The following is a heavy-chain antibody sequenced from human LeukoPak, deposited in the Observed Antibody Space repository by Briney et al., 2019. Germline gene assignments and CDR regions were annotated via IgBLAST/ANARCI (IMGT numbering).Heavy chain of an antibody. CDR1: GFTSSSYA. D-gene: IGHD3-10*01. CDR3: AKGRLTGGWFDP. Sequence: GGSLRLSCAASGFTSSSYAMSWVRQAPGKGLEWVSAISGSGGSTYYADSVKGRFTISRDNSKNTLYLQMNSRRAEDTAVYYCAKGRLTGGWFDPWGQGTLVTVSS. J-gene: IGHJ5*02. V-gene: IGHV3-23*01. CDR2: ISGSGGST.